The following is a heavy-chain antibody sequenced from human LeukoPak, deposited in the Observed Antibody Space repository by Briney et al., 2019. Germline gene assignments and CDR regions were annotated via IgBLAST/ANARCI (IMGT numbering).Heavy chain of an antibody. V-gene: IGHV1-8*03. Sequence: ASVKVSCKASRYTFVSYDINWVRQATGQGLEWMGWMNRKSGNTGYAQKFQGRVTITRNTSISTAYMELSSLRSEDTAVYYCAGLYQWGGHWFDPWGQGILVTVSS. D-gene: IGHD6-19*01. CDR2: MNRKSGNT. J-gene: IGHJ5*02. CDR3: AGLYQWGGHWFDP. CDR1: RYTFVSYD.